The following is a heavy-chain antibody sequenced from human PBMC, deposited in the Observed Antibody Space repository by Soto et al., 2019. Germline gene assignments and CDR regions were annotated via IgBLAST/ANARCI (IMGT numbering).Heavy chain of an antibody. CDR2: ISGSGGST. J-gene: IGHJ4*02. CDR1: GFTFSSYA. D-gene: IGHD3-3*01. CDR3: AKDREPYDFWSGYFSY. Sequence: PGGSLRLSCAASGFTFSSYAMSWVRQAPGKGLEWVSAISGSGGSTYYADSVKGRFTISRDNSKNTLYLQMNSLRAEDTAVYYCAKDREPYDFWSGYFSYWGQGTLVTVSS. V-gene: IGHV3-23*01.